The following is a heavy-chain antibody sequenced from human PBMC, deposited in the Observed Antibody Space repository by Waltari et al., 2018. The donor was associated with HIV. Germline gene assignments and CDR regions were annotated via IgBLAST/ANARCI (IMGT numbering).Heavy chain of an antibody. CDR1: GSVSQNYD. J-gene: IGHJ5*02. Sequence: QVQLVQSGAEVKQPGASVKVSCKASGSVSQNYDINGVRQATGQGLEWMGWMNPNSRNTGYAQKFQGRVTMTRDTSITTAYMELSSLKSEDTAVYYCARAVNAVGAPHWFAPWGQGTLVTVSS. D-gene: IGHD1-26*01. CDR3: ARAVNAVGAPHWFAP. CDR2: MNPNSRNT. V-gene: IGHV1-8*01.